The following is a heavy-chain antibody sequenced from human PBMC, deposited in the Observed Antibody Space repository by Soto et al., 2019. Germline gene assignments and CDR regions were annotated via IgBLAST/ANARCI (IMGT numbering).Heavy chain of an antibody. V-gene: IGHV3-64*01. J-gene: IGHJ6*03. D-gene: IGHD6-6*01. Sequence: EVQLAESGGGLAQPGGSLRLSCAASGFTLSGYAMDWVRQAPGKGLEYVSSISSNGVRTYYANSVQGRFTISRDNSNNTVYLQMGSLRPEDMAVYYCARRARPDFYYMDVWGKGTTVTVSS. CDR3: ARRARPDFYYMDV. CDR1: GFTLSGYA. CDR2: ISSNGVRT.